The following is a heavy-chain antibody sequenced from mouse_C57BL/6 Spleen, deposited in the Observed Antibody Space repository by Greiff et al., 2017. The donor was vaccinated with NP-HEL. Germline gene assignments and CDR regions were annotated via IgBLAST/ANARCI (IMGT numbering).Heavy chain of an antibody. CDR3: ARFAEAMDY. Sequence: EVQLQQSGPELVKPGASVKISCKASGYSFTGYYMNWVKQSPEKSLEWIGEINPSTGGTTYNQKFKAKATLTVDKSSSTAYMQLKSLTSEDSAVYYCARFAEAMDYWGQGTSVTVSS. V-gene: IGHV1-42*01. CDR1: GYSFTGYY. CDR2: INPSTGGT. J-gene: IGHJ4*01.